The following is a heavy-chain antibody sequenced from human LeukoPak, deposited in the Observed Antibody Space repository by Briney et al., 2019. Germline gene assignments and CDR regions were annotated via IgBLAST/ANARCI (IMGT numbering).Heavy chain of an antibody. J-gene: IGHJ4*02. CDR1: GFTFSSYA. Sequence: GGSLRLSCAASGFTFSSYAMSWVRQAPGKGLEWVSAISGSGGSTYYADSVKGRFTISRDNSKNTLYLQMSSLRAEDTATYYCAKDMNTYHYDSSGYYDDYWGQGTLVTVSS. D-gene: IGHD3-22*01. V-gene: IGHV3-23*01. CDR2: ISGSGGST. CDR3: AKDMNTYHYDSSGYYDDY.